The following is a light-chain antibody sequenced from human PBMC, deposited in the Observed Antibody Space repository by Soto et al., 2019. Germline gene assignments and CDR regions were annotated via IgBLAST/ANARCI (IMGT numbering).Light chain of an antibody. CDR3: QQSYSTPYT. Sequence: DLQMTQSPSSLSASVGDRVTITCRASQSISSYLNWYQQKPGKAPMLLIYAASSLQSGVPSRFSGSGSGTDFNLTISSLQPEDFATHYCQQSYSTPYTFGQGTKLEIK. CDR1: QSISSY. V-gene: IGKV1-39*01. J-gene: IGKJ2*01. CDR2: AAS.